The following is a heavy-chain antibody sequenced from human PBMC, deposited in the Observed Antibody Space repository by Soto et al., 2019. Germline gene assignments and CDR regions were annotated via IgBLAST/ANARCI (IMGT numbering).Heavy chain of an antibody. CDR2: FRSSGDGGTT. CDR3: AKKVNSGPGSQYFDY. J-gene: IGHJ4*02. CDR1: GFTFSSYW. D-gene: IGHD3-10*01. V-gene: IGHV3-23*01. Sequence: GSLRLSCAASGFTFSSYWMHWVRQAPGKGLEWVSGFRSSGDGGTTYYADSVKGRFTISRDNSKNTLFLQTNSLRAEDTAIYYCAKKVNSGPGSQYFDYWGQGTLVTVSS.